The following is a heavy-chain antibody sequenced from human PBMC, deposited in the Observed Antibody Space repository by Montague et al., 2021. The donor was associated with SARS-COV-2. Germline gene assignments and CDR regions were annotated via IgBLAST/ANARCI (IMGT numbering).Heavy chain of an antibody. CDR2: IQASGIT. V-gene: IGHV4-61*02. CDR1: GGSISSASFY. D-gene: IGHD1-7*01. Sequence: TLSLTCTVSGGSISSASFYWTWIRQSAGKGLEWIGRIQASGITNYNPSLKSRVAMSVDPSKNQFSLSLNSVTAADTATYFCARVPNWNYVPDYWGQGTLVTVSS. J-gene: IGHJ4*02. CDR3: ARVPNWNYVPDY.